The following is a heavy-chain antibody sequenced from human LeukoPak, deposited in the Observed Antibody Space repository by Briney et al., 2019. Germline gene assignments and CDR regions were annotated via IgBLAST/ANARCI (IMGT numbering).Heavy chain of an antibody. D-gene: IGHD3-16*01. CDR1: GYTFTGYY. CDR3: TTQRGSYLWGTDFDY. V-gene: IGHV1-2*02. CDR2: INPNSGDT. Sequence: ASVKVSCKASGYTFTGYYMHWVRQAPGQGLEWMGWINPNSGDTKYAQKFQGRVTMTRDTSISTAYMELSRLRSDDTAVYYCTTQRGSYLWGTDFDYWGQGTLVTVSS. J-gene: IGHJ4*02.